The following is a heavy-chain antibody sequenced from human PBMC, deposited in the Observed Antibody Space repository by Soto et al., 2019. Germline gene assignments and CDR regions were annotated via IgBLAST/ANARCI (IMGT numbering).Heavy chain of an antibody. D-gene: IGHD3-9*01. V-gene: IGHV4-39*01. CDR3: ARLFYDILTRYPPVAV. J-gene: IGHJ6*02. Sequence: SETLSLTCNVSGGSISSSSYYWGWIRQPPGKGLEWIGSIYYSGSTYYNSSLKSRVTISVDTSKNQFSLKLTSVTAADTAVYYCARLFYDILTRYPPVAVGGQGTSVPVSS. CDR1: GGSISSSSYY. CDR2: IYYSGST.